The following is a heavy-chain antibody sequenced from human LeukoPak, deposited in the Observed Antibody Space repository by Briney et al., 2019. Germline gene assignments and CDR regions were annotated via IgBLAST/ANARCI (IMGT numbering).Heavy chain of an antibody. CDR1: GGTFSSYT. Sequence: ASVKVSCKASGGTFSSYTINWVRQAPGQGLEWMGGIIPVFGTANYAQKFQGRVTMTEDTSTDTAYMELSSLRSEDTAVYYCATPQGLASGRGAFDIWGQGTMVTVSS. D-gene: IGHD3-10*01. V-gene: IGHV1-69*06. J-gene: IGHJ3*02. CDR3: ATPQGLASGRGAFDI. CDR2: IIPVFGTA.